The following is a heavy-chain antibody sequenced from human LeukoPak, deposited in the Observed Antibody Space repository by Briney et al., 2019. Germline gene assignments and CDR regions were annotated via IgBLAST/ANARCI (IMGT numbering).Heavy chain of an antibody. V-gene: IGHV3-23*01. CDR2: ISGSGGST. CDR3: ARQGDFWSGPHDY. J-gene: IGHJ4*02. CDR1: GFTFSSYA. Sequence: GGSLRLSCAASGFTFSSYAMSWVRQAPGKRLEWVSAISGSGGSTYYADSVKGRFTISRDNAKNSLYLQMNSLRAEDTALYYCARQGDFWSGPHDYWGQGTLVTVSS. D-gene: IGHD3-3*01.